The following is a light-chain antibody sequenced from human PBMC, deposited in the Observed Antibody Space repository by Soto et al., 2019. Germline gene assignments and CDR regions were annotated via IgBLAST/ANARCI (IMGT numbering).Light chain of an antibody. CDR2: EVS. V-gene: IGLV2-23*02. CDR3: CSYAGSYWV. CDR1: SSDVGSYNL. Sequence: QSVLTQPASVSGSPGQSITISCTGTSSDVGSYNLVSWYQQHPGKAPKLMIYEVSKRPSGVSNRFSGYKSGNTASLTISGLQAEDEADYYCCSYAGSYWVFGGGTKLTV. J-gene: IGLJ2*01.